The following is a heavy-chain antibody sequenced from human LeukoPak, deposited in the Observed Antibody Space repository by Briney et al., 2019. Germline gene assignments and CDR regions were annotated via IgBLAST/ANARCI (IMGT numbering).Heavy chain of an antibody. J-gene: IGHJ6*03. CDR3: AREGRYRYGYNEYHLYMDI. V-gene: IGHV4-39*07. D-gene: IGHD5-18*01. CDR2: IYYSGST. CDR1: GGSISSSSYY. Sequence: SETLSLTCTVSGGSISSSSYYWGWIRQPPGKGLEWIGSIYYSGSTNYNPSLKRRVTISVDTSKNQFSLKLSSVTAADTAVYYCAREGRYRYGYNEYHLYMDIWGKGTTVTVSS.